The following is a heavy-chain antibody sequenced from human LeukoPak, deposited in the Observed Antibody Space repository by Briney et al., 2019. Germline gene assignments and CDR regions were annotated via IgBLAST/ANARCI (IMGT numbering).Heavy chain of an antibody. V-gene: IGHV3-7*01. D-gene: IGHD3-3*01. J-gene: IGHJ4*02. Sequence: PGGSLRLSCAVSGFTFSDYWMTWVRQAPGKGLEWVANIRGEGESKYYVDSVKGRCTISRDNAHNSVYLDMNSLTAEDTAVYYCGRENWEKYNNFWSGYVTDWGQGILVTVSS. CDR2: IRGEGESK. CDR3: GRENWEKYNNFWSGYVTD. CDR1: GFTFSDYW.